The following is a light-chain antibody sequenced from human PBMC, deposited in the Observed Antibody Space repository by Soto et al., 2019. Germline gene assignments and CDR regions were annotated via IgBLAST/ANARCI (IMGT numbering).Light chain of an antibody. V-gene: IGLV2-14*01. CDR3: SSYTRSDTLV. CDR2: EVT. J-gene: IGLJ2*01. CDR1: SSDVGAYDS. Sequence: QSALTQPSSVSGSPGQSITISCTGTSSDVGAYDSVSWYQQYPGKAPKFIIYEVTNRPSGVSNRVSGSKSGSTASLTISGLQAEDEASYFCSSYTRSDTLVFGGGTKVNVL.